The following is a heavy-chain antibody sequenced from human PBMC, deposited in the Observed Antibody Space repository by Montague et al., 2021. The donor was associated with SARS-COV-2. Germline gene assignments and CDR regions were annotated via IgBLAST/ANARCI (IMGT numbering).Heavy chain of an antibody. D-gene: IGHD5-24*01. CDR3: ARSKGRDGYSFIDS. J-gene: IGHJ4*02. V-gene: IGHV2-70*11. CDR1: GFSLSTSGMC. CDR2: IDWYDDK. Sequence: VKPTQTLTLTCIFSGFSLSTSGMCVNWIRQSPGMALEWLARIDWYDDKHYSPSLKTRLTISKDTAKNQVVLTMTNMDPEDTATFFCARSKGRDGYSFIDSWGLGTLVTVSS.